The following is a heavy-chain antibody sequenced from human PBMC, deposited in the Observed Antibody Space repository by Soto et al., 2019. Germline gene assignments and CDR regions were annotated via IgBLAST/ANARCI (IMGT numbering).Heavy chain of an antibody. CDR2: IYYSGST. Sequence: SETLSLTCTVSGGSISSGGYYWSWILQHPGKGLEWIGYIYYSGSTYYNPSLKSRVTISVDTSKNQFPLKLSSVTAADTAVYYCARDNRGYSYGYYFDYWGQGTLVTVSS. J-gene: IGHJ4*02. CDR3: ARDNRGYSYGYYFDY. V-gene: IGHV4-31*03. D-gene: IGHD5-18*01. CDR1: GGSISSGGYY.